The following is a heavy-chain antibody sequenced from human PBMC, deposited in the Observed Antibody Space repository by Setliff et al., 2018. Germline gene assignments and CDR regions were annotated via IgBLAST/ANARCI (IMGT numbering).Heavy chain of an antibody. CDR2: TIPIFGTT. J-gene: IGHJ6*03. CDR3: AREGVDSRSSTDYRYYMDV. Sequence: ASVKVSCKASGCTFSSYGISWVRQAPGQGLEWMGGTIPIFGTTNYAQKFQGRVTIITDESTSTAYMELSSLTSADTAVYYCAREGVDSRSSTDYRYYMDVWGKGTTVTVS. D-gene: IGHD3-22*01. CDR1: GCTFSSYG. V-gene: IGHV1-69*05.